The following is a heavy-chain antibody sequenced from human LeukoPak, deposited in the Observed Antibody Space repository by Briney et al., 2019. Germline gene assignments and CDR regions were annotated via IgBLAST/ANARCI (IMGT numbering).Heavy chain of an antibody. CDR1: GFTFSSYG. CDR3: AKASSYHYDSSGYQDYFDY. V-gene: IGHV3-30*02. Sequence: GGSLRLSCAASGFTFSSYGMHWVRQAPGKGLEWVAFIRYDGSNKYYADSVKGRFTISRDNSKNTLYLQMNSLRAEDTAVYYCAKASSYHYDSSGYQDYFDYWGQGTLVTVSS. D-gene: IGHD3-22*01. CDR2: IRYDGSNK. J-gene: IGHJ4*02.